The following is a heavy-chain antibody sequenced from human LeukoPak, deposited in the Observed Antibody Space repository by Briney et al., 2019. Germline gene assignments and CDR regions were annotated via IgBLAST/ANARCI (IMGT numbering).Heavy chain of an antibody. CDR1: GGSFSGYY. J-gene: IGHJ4*02. Sequence: PSETLSLTCAVYGGSFSGYYWSWIRQPPGKGLEWIGEINHSGSTNYNPSLKSRVTISVDTSKNQFSLKLSSVTAADTAVYYCARVNRQWLLRWGQGTLVTVSS. CDR2: INHSGST. CDR3: ARVNRQWLLR. V-gene: IGHV4-34*01. D-gene: IGHD6-19*01.